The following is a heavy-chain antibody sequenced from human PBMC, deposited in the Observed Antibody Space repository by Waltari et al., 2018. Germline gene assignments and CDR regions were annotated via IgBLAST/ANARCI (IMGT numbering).Heavy chain of an antibody. J-gene: IGHJ4*02. CDR2: IYPGDSDT. V-gene: IGHV5-51*01. CDR3: ARQGCSGGSCYSGYFDY. CDR1: GYSFTSYW. D-gene: IGHD2-15*01. Sequence: EVQLVQSGAEVKKPGESLTISCKGSGYSFTSYWIGWVLQMPGKGLEWMGDIYPGDSDTRYSPSFQGQVTISADKSISTAYLQWSSLKASDTAMYYCARQGCSGGSCYSGYFDYWGQGTLVTVSS.